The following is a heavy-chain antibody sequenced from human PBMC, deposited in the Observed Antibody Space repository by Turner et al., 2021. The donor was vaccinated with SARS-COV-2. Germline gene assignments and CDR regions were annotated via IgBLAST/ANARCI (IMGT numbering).Heavy chain of an antibody. D-gene: IGHD1-26*01. CDR2: ISNDGSNK. CDR3: AKSYSGSYWDRNDY. Sequence: QVQLVESGGSVIQPGRALRLSCAASGFTFSIYGIHWVRQAPGKGLEWVAVISNDGSNKYYADSVKGRFTIARDNSKNTLYLQMNSLRAEDTAVYYCAKSYSGSYWDRNDYWGQGTLVTVSS. J-gene: IGHJ4*02. V-gene: IGHV3-30*18. CDR1: GFTFSIYG.